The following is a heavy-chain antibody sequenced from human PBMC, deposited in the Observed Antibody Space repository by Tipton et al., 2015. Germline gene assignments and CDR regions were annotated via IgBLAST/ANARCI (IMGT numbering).Heavy chain of an antibody. V-gene: IGHV1-8*02. CDR3: ARSLVGSFSGSYFFDY. CDR1: GGTFSSYA. Sequence: QSGPEVKKPGSSVKVSCKASGGTFSSYAINWVRQAPGQGLEWMGWMNPNRGTTGYAQNFQGRVTMTRNTSISTAYMELSSLRSEDTAVYYCARSLVGSFSGSYFFDYWGQGTLVSVSS. CDR2: MNPNRGTT. D-gene: IGHD1-26*01. J-gene: IGHJ4*02.